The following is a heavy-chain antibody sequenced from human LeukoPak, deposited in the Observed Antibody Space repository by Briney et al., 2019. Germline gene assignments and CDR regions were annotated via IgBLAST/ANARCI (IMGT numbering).Heavy chain of an antibody. D-gene: IGHD5-24*01. CDR1: GDTFSSYA. CDR3: ARDVIEMATFDY. J-gene: IGHJ4*02. Sequence: SVKVSCKASGDTFSSYAISWVRQAPGQGLEWMGRIIPIRDITNYAQKFQGRVTITADKSTSTAYMEVSSLRYEDTAVYYCARDVIEMATFDYWGQGTLVTVSS. CDR2: IIPIRDIT. V-gene: IGHV1-69*04.